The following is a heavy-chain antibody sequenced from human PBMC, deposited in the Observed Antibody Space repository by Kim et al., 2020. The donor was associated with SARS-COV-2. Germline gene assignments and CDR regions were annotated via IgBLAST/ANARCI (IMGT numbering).Heavy chain of an antibody. V-gene: IGHV1-69*06. Sequence: SVKVSCKASGGTFSSYAISWVRQAPGQGLEWMGGIIPIFGTANYAQKFQGRVTITADKSTSTAYMELSSLRSEDTAVYYCASSWGSSSWLYFQHWGQGTLVTVSS. D-gene: IGHD6-13*01. CDR1: GGTFSSYA. J-gene: IGHJ1*01. CDR2: IIPIFGTA. CDR3: ASSWGSSSWLYFQH.